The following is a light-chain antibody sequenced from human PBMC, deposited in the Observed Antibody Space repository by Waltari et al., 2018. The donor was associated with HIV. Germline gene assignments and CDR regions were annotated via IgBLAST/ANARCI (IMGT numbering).Light chain of an antibody. J-gene: IGLJ3*02. V-gene: IGLV2-14*01. CDR1: SLAIGLYDF. Sequence: QSALTQPASMSGSPGQSITISCTVSSLAIGLYDFVPWSKHLPNTPPQLIIDGVNRRPPGVTSRFSASKSGDVASLTISGLQPEDEADYYCTSHTLTRILLFGGGTRLTVL. CDR2: GVN. CDR3: TSHTLTRILL.